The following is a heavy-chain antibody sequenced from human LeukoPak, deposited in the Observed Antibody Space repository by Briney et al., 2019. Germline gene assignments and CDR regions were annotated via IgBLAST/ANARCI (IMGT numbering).Heavy chain of an antibody. D-gene: IGHD6-6*01. V-gene: IGHV4-34*01. CDR1: GGSFSGYY. J-gene: IGHJ6*03. CDR3: ARSFRIAARTRDNYYCYYMDV. CDR2: INHSGST. Sequence: SETLSLTCAVYGGSFSGYYWSWIRQPPGKGLEWIGEINHSGSTNYNPSLKSRVTISVDTSKNQFSLKLSSVTAADTAVYYCARSFRIAARTRDNYYCYYMDVWGKGTTVTVSS.